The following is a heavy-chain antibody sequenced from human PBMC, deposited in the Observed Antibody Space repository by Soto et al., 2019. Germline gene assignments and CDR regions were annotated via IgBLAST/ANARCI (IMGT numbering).Heavy chain of an antibody. Sequence: QVQLVESGGGVVQPGRSLRLSCAASGFTFNYHALNWVRQAPGKGLEWVAVISYDGDNKYIAESVKGRFTISRDNSKNTVSLQMNSQRAEDTAMYFCARGTTTSAFSAMDVWGQGTTVTVSS. CDR1: GFTFNYHA. J-gene: IGHJ6*02. V-gene: IGHV3-30-3*01. CDR2: ISYDGDNK. CDR3: ARGTTTSAFSAMDV. D-gene: IGHD1-1*01.